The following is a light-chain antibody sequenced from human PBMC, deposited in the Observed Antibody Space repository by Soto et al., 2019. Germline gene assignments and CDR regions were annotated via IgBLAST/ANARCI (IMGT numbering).Light chain of an antibody. CDR3: QQYYSYPWT. V-gene: IGKV1-5*03. Sequence: QSVGSWLAWYQQKPGTAPKLLIYKASSLQSGVPSRFSGSGSGTEFSLTISSLQPDDFATYYCQQYYSYPWTFGQGTKVDI. CDR2: KAS. CDR1: QSVGSW. J-gene: IGKJ1*01.